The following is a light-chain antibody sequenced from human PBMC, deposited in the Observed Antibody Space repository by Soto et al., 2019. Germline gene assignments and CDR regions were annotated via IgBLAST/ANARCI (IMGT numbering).Light chain of an antibody. CDR3: GTWDTSLAAEV. J-gene: IGLJ2*01. V-gene: IGLV1-51*01. CDR1: SSNIGNNF. CDR2: DNN. Sequence: QSVLTQPPSVSAAPGQKVTISCSGSSSNIGNNFASWYQQLPGTAPKLLIYDNNKRPSGIPGRFSGSKSGTSATLGITGLQTGDEADYFCGTWDTSLAAEVFGGGTKLTVL.